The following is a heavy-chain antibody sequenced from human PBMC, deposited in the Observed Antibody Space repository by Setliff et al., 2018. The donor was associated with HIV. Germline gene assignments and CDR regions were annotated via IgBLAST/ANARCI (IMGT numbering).Heavy chain of an antibody. D-gene: IGHD6-19*01. CDR2: MSGSGGST. CDR1: GFTFRSYA. Sequence: PGGSLRLSCAASGFTFRSYAMSWVRQAPGKGLEWVSVMSGSGGSTYYADSVKGRFTISRDNSKNSLYLQMNSLRTEDTALYYCAKGAVALDYWGQGTLVTVSS. CDR3: AKGAVALDY. J-gene: IGHJ4*02. V-gene: IGHV3-23*01.